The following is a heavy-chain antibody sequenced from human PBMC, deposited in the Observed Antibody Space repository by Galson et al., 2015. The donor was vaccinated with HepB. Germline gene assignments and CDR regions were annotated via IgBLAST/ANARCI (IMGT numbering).Heavy chain of an antibody. D-gene: IGHD7-27*01. CDR3: VRDANWGPQDYFDY. CDR2: INPGGGNT. CDR1: GYAFSTYY. V-gene: IGHV1-46*01. J-gene: IGHJ4*02. Sequence: SVKVSCKASGYAFSTYYIHWVRQAPGQGLEWMGIINPGGGNTNYAQKFQGRVTMTRDTSTSTVYMEVSSLRSEDTAMYYCVRDANWGPQDYFDYWGQGTRVTVSS.